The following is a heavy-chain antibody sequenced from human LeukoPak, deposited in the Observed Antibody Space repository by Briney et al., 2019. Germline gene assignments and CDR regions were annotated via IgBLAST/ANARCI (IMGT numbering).Heavy chain of an antibody. CDR1: GFSFSSYG. CDR3: AKAKYFDWLLWLCQ. CDR2: VSGSGGRT. J-gene: IGHJ4*02. D-gene: IGHD3-9*01. V-gene: IGHV3-23*01. Sequence: GGTLRLSCAASGFSFSSYGMSWVRQAPGEGLEWVSAVSGSGGRTYYADSVEGRVTISRDNSKDKLYLQMDRVRAEDTGLGYCAKAKYFDWLLWLCQWGQGTLVTVSS.